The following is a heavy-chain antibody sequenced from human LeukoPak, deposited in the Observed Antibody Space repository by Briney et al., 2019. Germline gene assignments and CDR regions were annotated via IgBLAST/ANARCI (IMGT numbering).Heavy chain of an antibody. CDR1: GFIVSSNY. CDR2: IYGGGST. V-gene: IGHV3-53*01. D-gene: IGHD3-3*01. CDR3: ATSFGATSKGAFDV. J-gene: IGHJ3*01. Sequence: GGSLRLSCAASGFIVSSNYMSWVRQPPGKGLEWVSVIYGGGSTYYADSVKGRFTISRDNSKNTLYLQMNSLRAEDTAVYYCATSFGATSKGAFDVWGQGTMVPVSS.